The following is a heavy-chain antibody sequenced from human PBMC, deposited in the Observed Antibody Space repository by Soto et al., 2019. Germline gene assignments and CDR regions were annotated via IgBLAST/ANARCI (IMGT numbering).Heavy chain of an antibody. CDR3: AHIFDFDWVWAFEY. Sequence: QITLKESGPTLVKPTQTLTLTCTFSGFSLDTSGVGVGWIRQPPGKTLEWLALIYWDDDKRYSPSLNSRLTITKDTSNNQVVLRMTNVDPVATATYYCAHIFDFDWVWAFEYWGQGALVTVSS. J-gene: IGHJ4*02. CDR2: IYWDDDK. D-gene: IGHD3-9*01. CDR1: GFSLDTSGVG. V-gene: IGHV2-5*02.